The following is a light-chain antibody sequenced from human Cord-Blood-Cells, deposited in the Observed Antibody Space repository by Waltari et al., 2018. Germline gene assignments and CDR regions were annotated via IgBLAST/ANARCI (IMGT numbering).Light chain of an antibody. J-gene: IGLJ2*01. V-gene: IGLV2-23*03. CDR3: CSYAGSSTFYVV. Sequence: QSALPHPASVSGSPGQSITISCPGTSSDLGRYPLVSRYQQHPGKAPKLMIYEGSKRPSGVSKRFSGSKSGNTASLTISGLQAEDEADYYCCSYAGSSTFYVVFGGGTKLTVL. CDR2: EGS. CDR1: SSDLGRYPL.